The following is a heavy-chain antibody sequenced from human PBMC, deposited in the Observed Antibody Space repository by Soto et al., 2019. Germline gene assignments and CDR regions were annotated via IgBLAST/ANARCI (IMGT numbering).Heavy chain of an antibody. V-gene: IGHV5-10-1*04. CDR3: ARKDKSGYFNWFDP. CDR1: GYNFTNYW. D-gene: IGHD3-22*01. Sequence: ESLKISCKGSGYNFTNYWISWVRQMPGKGLEWMGRIDPADSYINYSPSFQGQVTISADRSTSTVFLQWASLKASDTAVYFCARKDKSGYFNWFDPWGQGTLVTVSS. J-gene: IGHJ5*02. CDR2: IDPADSYI.